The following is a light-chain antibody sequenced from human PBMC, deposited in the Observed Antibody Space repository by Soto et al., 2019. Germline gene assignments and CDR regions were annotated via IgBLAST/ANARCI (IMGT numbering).Light chain of an antibody. CDR1: QGIGNY. CDR2: TAS. V-gene: IGKV1-27*01. CDR3: QKYNSAPPWT. J-gene: IGKJ1*01. Sequence: DIPMTQSPSSLSASVGDRVTITCRASQGIGNYLAWYQQKPGKVPKLLIYTASTLQSGVPSRFSGSGSGTDFTLTISSLQPEDVATYYCQKYNSAPPWTFGQGTTVEIK.